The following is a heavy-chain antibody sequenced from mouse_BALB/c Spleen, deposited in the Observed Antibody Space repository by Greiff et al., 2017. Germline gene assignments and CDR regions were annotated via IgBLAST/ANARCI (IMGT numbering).Heavy chain of an antibody. CDR1: GDSITSGY. CDR2: ISYSGST. CDR3: ARYGSLTGDAMDY. V-gene: IGHV3-8*02. Sequence: VQLQQSGPSLVKPSQTLSLTCSVTGDSITSGYWNWIRKFPGNKLEYMGYISYSGSTYYNPSLKSRISITRDTSKNQYYLQLNSVTTEDTATYYCARYGSLTGDAMDYWGQGTSVTVSS. J-gene: IGHJ4*01. D-gene: IGHD4-1*01.